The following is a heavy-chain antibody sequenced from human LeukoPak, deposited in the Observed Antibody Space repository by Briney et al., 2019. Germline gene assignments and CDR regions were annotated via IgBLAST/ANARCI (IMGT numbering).Heavy chain of an antibody. CDR3: ARRASRYFDWPQDY. J-gene: IGHJ4*02. CDR2: INHSGST. D-gene: IGHD3-9*01. Sequence: PSETLSLTCAVYGGSFSGYYWSWIRQPPGKGLEWIGEINHSGSTNYNPSLKSRVTISVDTSKNQFSLKLSSVTAADTAVYYCARRASRYFDWPQDYWGQGTLVTVSS. CDR1: GGSFSGYY. V-gene: IGHV4-34*01.